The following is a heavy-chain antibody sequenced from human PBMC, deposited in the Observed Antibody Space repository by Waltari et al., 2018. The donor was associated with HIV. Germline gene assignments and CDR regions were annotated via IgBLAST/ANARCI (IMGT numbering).Heavy chain of an antibody. CDR1: GGSLSNDNW. D-gene: IGHD3-22*01. Sequence: QVQLQESGPGLVKPSGTLSLTCAVSGGSLSNDNWGSWVRQPPGKGREWSGEIYHTGSTNYNPSLRSRLTISVDKSKNQLSLKLSSVTAADTAVYYCASLPRTYYDTSGQVDYWGQGTLVTVSS. CDR3: ASLPRTYYDTSGQVDY. CDR2: IYHTGST. J-gene: IGHJ4*02. V-gene: IGHV4-4*02.